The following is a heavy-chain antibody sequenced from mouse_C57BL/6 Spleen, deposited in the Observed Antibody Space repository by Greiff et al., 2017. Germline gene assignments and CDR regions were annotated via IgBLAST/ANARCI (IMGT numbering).Heavy chain of an antibody. CDR2: INPSSGYT. CDR3: ERDSWFAY. CDR1: GYTFTSYC. J-gene: IGHJ3*01. D-gene: IGHD3-2*01. Sequence: VQLQQSGAELAKPGASVKLSCKASGYTFTSYCMHWVKQRPGQGLEWIGYINPSSGYTKYNQKFKDKATLTADKSSSTAYMQLGSLTSEDSAVYDCERDSWFAYWGQGTLVTVSA. V-gene: IGHV1-7*01.